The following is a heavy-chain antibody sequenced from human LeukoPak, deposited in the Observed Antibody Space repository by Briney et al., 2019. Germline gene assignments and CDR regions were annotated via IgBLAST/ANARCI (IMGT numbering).Heavy chain of an antibody. Sequence: SETLSLTCAVYGGSFSGYYWSWIRQPPGKGLEWIGEINHSGSTNYNPSLKSRVTISVDTSKNQFSLRLSSVTAADTAVYFCARAALYFDSSAYSYYFDYWGQGTLVTVSS. CDR3: ARAALYFDSSAYSYYFDY. V-gene: IGHV4-34*01. J-gene: IGHJ4*02. CDR1: GGSFSGYY. CDR2: INHSGST. D-gene: IGHD3-22*01.